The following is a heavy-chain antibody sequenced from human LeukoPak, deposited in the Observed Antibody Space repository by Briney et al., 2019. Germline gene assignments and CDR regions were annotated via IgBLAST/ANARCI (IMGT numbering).Heavy chain of an antibody. CDR2: IIPIFGTA. CDR1: GGTFSSYA. CDR3: ARSGYSSSWYQSPFDY. Sequence: GASVKVSCKASGGTFSSYAISWVRQAPGQGLEWMGGIIPIFGTANYAQKFQGRVTITTDKSTSTAYMELSSLRSEDTAVYYCARSGYSSSWYQSPFDYWGQGTLVTVSS. V-gene: IGHV1-69*05. D-gene: IGHD6-13*01. J-gene: IGHJ4*02.